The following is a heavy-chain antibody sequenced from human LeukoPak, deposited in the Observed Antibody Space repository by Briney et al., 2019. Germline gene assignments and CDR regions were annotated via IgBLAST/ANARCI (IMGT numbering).Heavy chain of an antibody. Sequence: GGSLRLSCAASGFIFSSYAMSWVRQAPGKGLEWVSAISGSGGSTYYADSVKGRFTISRDNSKNTLYLQMNSLRAEDTAVYYCAKDLVRYCSGGSCYYWGQGTLVTVSS. CDR3: AKDLVRYCSGGSCYY. V-gene: IGHV3-23*01. CDR2: ISGSGGST. J-gene: IGHJ4*02. D-gene: IGHD2-15*01. CDR1: GFIFSSYA.